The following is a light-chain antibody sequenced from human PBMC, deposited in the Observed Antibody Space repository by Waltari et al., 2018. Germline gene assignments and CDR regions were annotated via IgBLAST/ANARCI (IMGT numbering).Light chain of an antibody. CDR1: QSLVHSDGNTH. V-gene: IGKV2-30*02. J-gene: IGKJ2*01. CDR3: MQGTHWPYT. Sequence: EVVMTQSPISLPVTLGQPASISCKSSQSLVHSDGNTHLNWFQQRPGQSPRRLFYRVSSRESGVPDRFSGSGSGTDFTLKISRVEAEDVGVYYCMQGTHWPYTFGQGTRMDIK. CDR2: RVS.